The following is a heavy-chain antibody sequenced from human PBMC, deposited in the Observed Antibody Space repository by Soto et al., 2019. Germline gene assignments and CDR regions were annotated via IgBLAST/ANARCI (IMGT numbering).Heavy chain of an antibody. Sequence: ISSGGYYWSWIRQHPGKGLEWIGTIYFSGTTYYNPSLKSRVTISVDTSKSQFSLKLSSVTAADMAVYYCARRDRSGFSYWLDTWGQGTLVTVSS. CDR3: ARRDRSGFSYWLDT. CDR2: IYFSGTT. D-gene: IGHD3-22*01. V-gene: IGHV4-31*02. CDR1: ISSGGYY. J-gene: IGHJ5*02.